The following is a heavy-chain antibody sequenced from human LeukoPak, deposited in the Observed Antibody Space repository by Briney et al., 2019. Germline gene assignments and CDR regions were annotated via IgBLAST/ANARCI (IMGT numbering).Heavy chain of an antibody. CDR3: AKAGFYYGSGNMSPLGIGYFTMDV. V-gene: IGHV6-1*01. D-gene: IGHD3-10*01. CDR2: TYYRSKWYN. J-gene: IGHJ6*02. Sequence: SQTLSLTCAISGDSVSSNSATWNWIRQSPSRGLEWLGRTYYRSKWYNEYAPSVKGRIAFNPDTSKNQFSLQLNSVTPEDTAVYYCAKAGFYYGSGNMSPLGIGYFTMDVWGQGTTVTVSS. CDR1: GDSVSSNSAT.